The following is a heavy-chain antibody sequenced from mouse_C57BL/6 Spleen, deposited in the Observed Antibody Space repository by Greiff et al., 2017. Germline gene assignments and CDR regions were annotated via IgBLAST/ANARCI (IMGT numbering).Heavy chain of an antibody. V-gene: IGHV1-69*01. J-gene: IGHJ4*01. CDR2: IDPSDSYT. CDR1: GYTFTSYW. CDR3: ARQYLYAMDY. D-gene: IGHD5-1*01. Sequence: QVQLQQPGAELVMPGASVKLSCKASGYTFTSYWMHWVKKRPGQGLEWIGEIDPSDSYTNYNQKFKGKSTLTVDKSSSTAYMQLSSLTSEDSAVYYCARQYLYAMDYWGQGTSVTVSS.